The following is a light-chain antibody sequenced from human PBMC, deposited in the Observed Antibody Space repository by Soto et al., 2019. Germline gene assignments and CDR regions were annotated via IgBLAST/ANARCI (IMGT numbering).Light chain of an antibody. CDR1: QSVGSY. V-gene: IGKV3-11*01. Sequence: EIVLTQSPATLSLSPGERATLSCRASQSVGSYLAWYQQKPGQAPRLLIFNTSNRATGIPARFSGSGSGTDFTLTISGLEPEDFAVYYCQQRSNWPGITFGQGTRLEIK. CDR3: QQRSNWPGIT. J-gene: IGKJ5*01. CDR2: NTS.